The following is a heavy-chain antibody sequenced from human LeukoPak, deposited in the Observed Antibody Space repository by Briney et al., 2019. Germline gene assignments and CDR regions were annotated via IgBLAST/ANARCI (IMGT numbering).Heavy chain of an antibody. J-gene: IGHJ4*02. D-gene: IGHD3-10*01. CDR1: GFTFSSYS. V-gene: IGHV3-48*04. CDR2: ISSSSSTI. CDR3: ARDRLGRFGELLPPAHFDY. Sequence: GGSLRLSCAASGFTFSSYSMNWVRQAPGKGLEWISYISSSSSTIYYADSVKGRFTISRDNAKNSLYLQMNSLRAEDTAVYYCARDRLGRFGELLPPAHFDYWGQGTLVTVSS.